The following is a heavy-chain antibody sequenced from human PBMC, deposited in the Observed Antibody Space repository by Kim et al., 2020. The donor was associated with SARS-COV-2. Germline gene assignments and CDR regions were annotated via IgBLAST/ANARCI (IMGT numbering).Heavy chain of an antibody. CDR2: ISGSGGST. CDR1: GFTFSSYA. Sequence: GGSLRLSCAASGFTFSSYAMSWVRQAPGKGLEWVSAISGSGGSTYYADSVKGRFTISRDNSKNTLYLQMNSLRAEDTAVYYCAKDLCEHPYSSSCGWFDPWGQGTLVTVSS. D-gene: IGHD6-13*01. V-gene: IGHV3-23*01. J-gene: IGHJ5*02. CDR3: AKDLCEHPYSSSCGWFDP.